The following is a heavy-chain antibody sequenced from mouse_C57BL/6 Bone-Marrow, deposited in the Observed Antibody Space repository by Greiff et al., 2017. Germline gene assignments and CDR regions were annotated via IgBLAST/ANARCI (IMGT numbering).Heavy chain of an antibody. D-gene: IGHD1-1*01. CDR3: ARLYNYGAWFAY. V-gene: IGHV1-81*01. Sequence: QVQLQQSGAELARPGASVKLSCKASGYTFTSYGISWVKQRTGQGLEWIGEIYPRSGNTYYNEKFKGKATLTADKSSSTAYMELRSLTSEDSAVYFCARLYNYGAWFAYWGQGTLVTVSA. CDR2: IYPRSGNT. CDR1: GYTFTSYG. J-gene: IGHJ3*01.